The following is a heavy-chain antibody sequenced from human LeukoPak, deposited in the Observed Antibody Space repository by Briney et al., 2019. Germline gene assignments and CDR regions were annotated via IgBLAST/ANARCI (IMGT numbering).Heavy chain of an antibody. V-gene: IGHV1-2*02. D-gene: IGHD3-10*01. J-gene: IGHJ4*02. CDR2: INPNSGGT. CDR3: ARDEMDDYGSGSDYYDY. CDR1: GYTLTGYY. Sequence: ASVKVSCKASGYTLTGYYMHWVRPAPGQGLDWMGWINPNSGGTNYAQKFQGRVTMTRDTSISTAYMELSRLRSDDTAVYYCARDEMDDYGSGSDYYDYWGQGTLVTVSS.